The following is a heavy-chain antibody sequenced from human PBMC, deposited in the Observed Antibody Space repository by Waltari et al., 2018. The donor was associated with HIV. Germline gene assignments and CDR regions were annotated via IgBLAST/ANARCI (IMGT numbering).Heavy chain of an antibody. CDR3: ARHDGTSYYFGSDMNPRPFSFWFAS. J-gene: IGHJ5*01. CDR2: TMYSGST. Sequence: QLLLQESGPGLVRPSATLSLTSTVTGPSISSRRYHWGWVRQPPGKGLEWIVSTMYSGSTYNNPSLKSRVAISVDTSRNQFSLNLTSVTAADTALYYCARHDGTSYYFGSDMNPRPFSFWFASWGQGILVTVSS. CDR1: GPSISSRRYH. D-gene: IGHD3-10*01. V-gene: IGHV4-39*01.